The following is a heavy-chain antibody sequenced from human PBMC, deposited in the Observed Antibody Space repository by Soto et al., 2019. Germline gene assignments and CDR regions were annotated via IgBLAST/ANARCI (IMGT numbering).Heavy chain of an antibody. Sequence: ASVKVSCKASGYTFTNSGISWVRQAPGQGLEWMGWISTDNGNTNYAQHLQGRVSMTTDTSTSTAYMDLRSLRSDDTAVYYCARVSYGSGSYCSLDPWGQGTLVSVSS. D-gene: IGHD3-10*01. CDR2: ISTDNGNT. V-gene: IGHV1-18*01. CDR3: ARVSYGSGSYCSLDP. J-gene: IGHJ5*02. CDR1: GYTFTNSG.